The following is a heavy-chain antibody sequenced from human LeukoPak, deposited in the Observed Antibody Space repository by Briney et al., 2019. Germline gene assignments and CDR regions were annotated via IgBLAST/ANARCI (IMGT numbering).Heavy chain of an antibody. D-gene: IGHD4-23*01. Sequence: GGSLRLSCATPGFTFNDFGMHWVRQAQGKGLEWLSFIRYDRSNQFYADSVKGRFTISRDYSKNTVYLQMNSLRPEDTAVYYCAKDRLPRWPDAFDIWGQGTMVTVSS. CDR1: GFTFNDFG. V-gene: IGHV3-30*02. J-gene: IGHJ3*02. CDR2: IRYDRSNQ. CDR3: AKDRLPRWPDAFDI.